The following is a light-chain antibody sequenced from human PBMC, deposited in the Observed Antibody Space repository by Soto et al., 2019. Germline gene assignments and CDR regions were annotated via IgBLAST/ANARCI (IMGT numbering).Light chain of an antibody. CDR2: DAS. V-gene: IGKV3-11*01. CDR1: QSVSSY. J-gene: IGKJ1*01. Sequence: EIVLTQSPATLSLSPGERATLSCRASQSVSSYLAWYQQKPGQAPRLLIYDASNRATGIPARFSGSGSGTDFTLTIIILEPEDFAVYYCQQRSNWHTFGQGTKVEIK. CDR3: QQRSNWHT.